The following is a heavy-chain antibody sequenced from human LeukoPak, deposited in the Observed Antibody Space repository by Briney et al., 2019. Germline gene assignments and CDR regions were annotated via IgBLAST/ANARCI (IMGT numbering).Heavy chain of an antibody. Sequence: GESLKISCKGSGYIFTSYWINWVRQTPGKGLEWMGRIDPSDSYTKYSPSFQVHVTISADKSISTAYLQWSSLKASDTAIYYCARLRSSGWLDYWGQGTLVTVSS. CDR3: ARLRSSGWLDY. J-gene: IGHJ4*02. V-gene: IGHV5-10-1*01. CDR1: GYIFTSYW. D-gene: IGHD6-25*01. CDR2: IDPSDSYT.